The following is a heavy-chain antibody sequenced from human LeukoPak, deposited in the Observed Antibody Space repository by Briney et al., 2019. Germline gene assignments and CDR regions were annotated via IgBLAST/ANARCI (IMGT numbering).Heavy chain of an antibody. D-gene: IGHD3-10*01. V-gene: IGHV3-7*04. J-gene: IGHJ5*02. CDR1: GFTFTHYC. CDR2: IVQDGRET. CDR3: AGGDYLGSGSARRHWFDP. Sequence: GGSLRLSCAASGFTFTHYCMHWVRQAPGKGLEWVAFIVQDGRETYYVDSVKGRFTISRDNAKNSLYLQMNSLGAEDTAVYYCAGGDYLGSGSARRHWFDPWGQGTLVTVSS.